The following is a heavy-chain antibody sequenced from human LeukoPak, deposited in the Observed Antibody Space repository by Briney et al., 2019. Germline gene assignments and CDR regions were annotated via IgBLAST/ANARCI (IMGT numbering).Heavy chain of an antibody. Sequence: SVKVSCKVSGYTLTELSMHWVRQAPGQGLEWMGGIIPIFGTANYAQKFQGRVTITADESTSTAYMELSSLRSEDTAVYYCARALGYCGGDCYSYYYYMDVWGKGTTVTISS. V-gene: IGHV1-69*13. CDR3: ARALGYCGGDCYSYYYYMDV. J-gene: IGHJ6*03. D-gene: IGHD2-21*02. CDR1: GYTLTELS. CDR2: IIPIFGTA.